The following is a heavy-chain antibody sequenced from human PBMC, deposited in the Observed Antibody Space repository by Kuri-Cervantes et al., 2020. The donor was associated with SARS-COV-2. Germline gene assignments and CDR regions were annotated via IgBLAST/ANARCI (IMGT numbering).Heavy chain of an antibody. V-gene: IGHV3-30*03. Sequence: GESLKISLAASGFTFSSYGMHWVRQAPGKGLEWVAVISYDGSNKYYADSVKGRFTISRDNSKNTLYLQMNSLRAEDTAVYYCARDASVRFGEVYFDYWGQGTLVTVSS. D-gene: IGHD3-10*01. CDR3: ARDASVRFGEVYFDY. J-gene: IGHJ4*02. CDR2: ISYDGSNK. CDR1: GFTFSSYG.